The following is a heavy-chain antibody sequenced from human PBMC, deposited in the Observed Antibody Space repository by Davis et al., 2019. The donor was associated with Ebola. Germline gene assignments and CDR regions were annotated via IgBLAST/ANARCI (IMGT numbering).Heavy chain of an antibody. Sequence: AASVKVSCKASGYTFTSFGITWVRQAPGQGLEWMGWINPHNGNTNYAQNVQGRVIMTSDTATTTAYMEVGSLRSDDTAVYYCARDEILYSSRVSGPLDYWGQGTLVTVSS. J-gene: IGHJ4*02. CDR1: GYTFTSFG. CDR3: ARDEILYSSRVSGPLDY. V-gene: IGHV1-18*04. D-gene: IGHD2-15*01. CDR2: INPHNGNT.